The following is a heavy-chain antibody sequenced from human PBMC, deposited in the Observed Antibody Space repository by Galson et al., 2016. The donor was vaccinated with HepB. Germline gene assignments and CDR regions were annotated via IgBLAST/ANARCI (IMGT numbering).Heavy chain of an antibody. CDR1: GFTFSSDA. V-gene: IGHV3-23*01. CDR3: ASLSVGPSIDY. Sequence: SLRLTCAASGFTFSSDAMSWVRQAPEKGLEWVSGISASGAGTYYADSVKGRFTISRDNFKNTLYLQMNSLRAEDTAVYYCASLSVGPSIDYWGQGTLVTVSS. D-gene: IGHD4-23*01. CDR2: ISASGAGT. J-gene: IGHJ4*02.